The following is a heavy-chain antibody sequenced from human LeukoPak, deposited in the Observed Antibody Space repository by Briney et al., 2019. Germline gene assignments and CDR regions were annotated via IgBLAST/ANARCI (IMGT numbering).Heavy chain of an antibody. CDR1: GYTFTGYY. V-gene: IGHV1-2*02. D-gene: IGHD2-2*01. CDR2: INPNSGGT. J-gene: IGHJ4*02. Sequence: ASVKVSCKASGYTFTGYYMHWVRQAPGQGLEWMGWINPNSGGTNYAQKFQGRVTMTRDTPISTAYMELSRLRSDDTAVYYCARDRGSRTRFYFDYWGQGTLVTVSS. CDR3: ARDRGSRTRFYFDY.